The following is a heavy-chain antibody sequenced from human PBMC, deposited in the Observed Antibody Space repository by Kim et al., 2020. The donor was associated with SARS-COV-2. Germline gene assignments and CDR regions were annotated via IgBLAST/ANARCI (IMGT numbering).Heavy chain of an antibody. Sequence: SETLSLTCTVSGGTIGGYYWSWIRQPPGKGLEWIGHIYYTGDTYYNPSLKSRVTISLDKSKKQFSLKLNSVTAADTAVYYCARVYGSSSLRFDYWGPGTLVTVSS. D-gene: IGHD3-10*01. CDR1: GGTIGGYY. CDR2: IYYTGDT. J-gene: IGHJ4*02. V-gene: IGHV4-59*01. CDR3: ARVYGSSSLRFDY.